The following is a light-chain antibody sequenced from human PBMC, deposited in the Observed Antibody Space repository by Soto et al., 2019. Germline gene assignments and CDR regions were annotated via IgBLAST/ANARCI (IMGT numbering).Light chain of an antibody. CDR2: EVR. J-gene: IGLJ1*01. CDR1: SSDVGGYNY. CDR3: SSYTSSSIDYV. Sequence: QSALTQPASVSGSPGQSSTISCTGTSSDVGGYNYVSWYQQHPGKAPKLMIYEVRNRPSGVSNRLSGSKSGNTASLTISALQAEDDADYYCSSYTSSSIDYVFGTGTKLTVL. V-gene: IGLV2-14*01.